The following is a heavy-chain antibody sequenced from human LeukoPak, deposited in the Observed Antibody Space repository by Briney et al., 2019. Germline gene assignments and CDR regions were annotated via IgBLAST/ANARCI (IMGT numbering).Heavy chain of an antibody. D-gene: IGHD6-13*01. CDR3: ARVSRRWYYFDY. CDR2: INRSGST. J-gene: IGHJ4*02. V-gene: IGHV4-34*01. CDR1: GGSFSGYY. Sequence: TPSETLSLTCAVYGGSFSGYYWSWIRQPPGKGLEWIGEINRSGSTNYNPSLKSRVTISVDTSKNQFSLKLSSVTAADTAVYYCARVSRRWYYFDYWGQGTLVTVSS.